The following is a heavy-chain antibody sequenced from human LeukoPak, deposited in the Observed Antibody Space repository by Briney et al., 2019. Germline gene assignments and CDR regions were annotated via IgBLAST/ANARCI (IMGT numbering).Heavy chain of an antibody. V-gene: IGHV3-64*01. CDR1: GFTVSSNE. D-gene: IGHD6-19*01. J-gene: IGHJ4*02. Sequence: GGSLRLSCAASGFTVSSNEMSWVRQAPGKGLEHVSAIGADGGGTYYGNSVKGRFTISRDNSKNTLYLQMGSLGTEDMAVYYCARDLGGVAEYYFDHWGQGTLVTVSS. CDR2: IGADGGGT. CDR3: ARDLGGVAEYYFDH.